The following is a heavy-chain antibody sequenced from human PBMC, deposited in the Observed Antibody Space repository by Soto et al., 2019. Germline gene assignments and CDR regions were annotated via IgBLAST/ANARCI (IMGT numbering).Heavy chain of an antibody. CDR1: GGTFSSYA. CDR3: ARDISADFATYSSGWHFDY. D-gene: IGHD6-19*01. J-gene: IGHJ4*02. V-gene: IGHV1-69*13. Sequence: GASVKVCCKASGGTFSSYAISWVRQEPGQGLEWMGGIIPIFGTANYAQKFQGRVTITADESTSTAYMELSSLRSEDTAVYYCARDISADFATYSSGWHFDYWGQGTLVTVSS. CDR2: IIPIFGTA.